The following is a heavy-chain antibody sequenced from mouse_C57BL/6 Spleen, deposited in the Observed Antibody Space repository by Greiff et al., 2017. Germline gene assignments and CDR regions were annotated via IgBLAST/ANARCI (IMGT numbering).Heavy chain of an antibody. Sequence: EVNVVESGGGLVKPGGSLKLSCAASGFTFSDYGMHWVRQAPEKGLEWVAYISSGSSTNYYADTVKGRFTISRDNAKNTLFLQMTSLRSEDTAMYYCAREKLGHYYAMDYWGQGTSVTVSS. J-gene: IGHJ4*01. V-gene: IGHV5-17*01. CDR3: AREKLGHYYAMDY. CDR2: ISSGSSTN. CDR1: GFTFSDYG. D-gene: IGHD4-1*01.